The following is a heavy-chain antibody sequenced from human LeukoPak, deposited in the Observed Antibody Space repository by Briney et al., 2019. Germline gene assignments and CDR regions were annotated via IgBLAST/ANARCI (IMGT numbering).Heavy chain of an antibody. CDR1: GGSISSSSYY. CDR3: ASQKGNWFDP. Sequence: SETLSLTCTVSGGSISSSSYYWGWIRQPPGKGLEWIGSIYYSGSTYYNPSLKSRVTISVDTSKNQFSLELSSVTAADTAVYYCASQKGNWFDPWGQGTLVTVSS. CDR2: IYYSGST. V-gene: IGHV4-39*01. J-gene: IGHJ5*02.